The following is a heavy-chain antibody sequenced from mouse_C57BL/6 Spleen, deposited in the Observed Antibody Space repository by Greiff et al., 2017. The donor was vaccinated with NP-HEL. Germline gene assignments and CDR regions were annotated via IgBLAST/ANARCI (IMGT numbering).Heavy chain of an antibody. J-gene: IGHJ3*01. V-gene: IGHV14-4*01. D-gene: IGHD1-2*01. Sequence: EVQLVESGAELVRPGASVKLSCTASGFNIKDDYMHWVKQRPEQGLEWIGWIDPENGDTEYASKFQGKATITADTSSNTAYLQLSSLTSEDTAVYYCTTYFHYYGGRFAYWGQGTLVTVSA. CDR2: IDPENGDT. CDR1: GFNIKDDY. CDR3: TTYFHYYGGRFAY.